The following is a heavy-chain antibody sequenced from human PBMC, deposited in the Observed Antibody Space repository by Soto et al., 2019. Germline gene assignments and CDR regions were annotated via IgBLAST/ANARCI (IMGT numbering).Heavy chain of an antibody. CDR3: AVHRNYGSYYYYGMDV. J-gene: IGHJ6*04. V-gene: IGHV1-8*01. CDR1: GYTFTSYD. D-gene: IGHD4-4*01. Sequence: ASVKVSCKASGYTFTSYDINWVRQATGQGLEWMGWMNPNSGNTGYAQKFQGRVTMTRNTSISTAYMELSSLRSEDTAVYYCAVHRNYGSYYYYGMDVWGKGTTVPVSS. CDR2: MNPNSGNT.